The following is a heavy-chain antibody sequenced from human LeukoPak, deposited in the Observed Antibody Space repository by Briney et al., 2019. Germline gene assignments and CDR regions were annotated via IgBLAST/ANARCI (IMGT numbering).Heavy chain of an antibody. Sequence: GASVKVSCNASGGTFSSYAISWVRQAPGQGLEWMGGIIPIFGTANYAQKFQGRVTITTDKSTSTAYMELSSLRAEDTAVYYCARGGLAGAGIDYWGQGTLVTVSS. V-gene: IGHV1-69*05. CDR1: GGTFSSYA. CDR2: IIPIFGTA. CDR3: ARGGLAGAGIDY. D-gene: IGHD6-13*01. J-gene: IGHJ4*02.